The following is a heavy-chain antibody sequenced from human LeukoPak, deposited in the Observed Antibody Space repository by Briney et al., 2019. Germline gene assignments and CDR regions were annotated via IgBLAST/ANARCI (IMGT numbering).Heavy chain of an antibody. CDR1: GGSISGSSYY. Sequence: PSETLSLTCTVSGGSISGSSYYWGWIRQPPGKGLEWIGSINYSGSAYYNPSLKSRVTISVDTSKNQFSLKLSSVTAADTAVYYCVPYTGGQTGYFDYWGQGTLVTVSP. V-gene: IGHV4-39*01. D-gene: IGHD1-14*01. CDR2: INYSGSA. J-gene: IGHJ4*02. CDR3: VPYTGGQTGYFDY.